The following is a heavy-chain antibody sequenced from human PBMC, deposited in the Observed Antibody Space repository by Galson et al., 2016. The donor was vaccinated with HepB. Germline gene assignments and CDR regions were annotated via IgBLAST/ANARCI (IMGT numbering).Heavy chain of an antibody. CDR2: ITARSDGS. CDR1: GFTFSNYP. Sequence: SLRLSCAASGFTFSNYPMNWVRQAPGKVLQWVSTITARSDGSYYEDSVRGRFTISRDNSKNTLSLQMNNLGVEDTAFYSCVRDNVADYWGQGTLVTVSS. CDR3: VRDNVADY. J-gene: IGHJ4*02. V-gene: IGHV3-23*01. D-gene: IGHD1-14*01.